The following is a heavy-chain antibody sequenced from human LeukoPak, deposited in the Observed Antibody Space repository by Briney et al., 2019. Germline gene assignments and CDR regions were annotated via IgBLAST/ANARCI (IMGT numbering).Heavy chain of an antibody. CDR2: IHYSGST. D-gene: IGHD3-3*01. V-gene: IGHV4-59*08. J-gene: IGHJ4*02. Sequence: MTSETLSLTCTVSGGSISSYYWSWIRRPPGKELEWIGYIHYSGSTNYNPSLKSRVSISVDTSQNQFSLKLRSATAEDTAVYYCARLSRIGSGYYCDYWGQGTLVTVSS. CDR1: GGSISSYY. CDR3: ARLSRIGSGYYCDY.